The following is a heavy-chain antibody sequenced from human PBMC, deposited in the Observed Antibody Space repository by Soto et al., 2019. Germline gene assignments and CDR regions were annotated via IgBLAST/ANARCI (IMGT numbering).Heavy chain of an antibody. CDR2: ISHYGNKK. Sequence: QVQLVESGGGVVQPGRSLRLSCATSGFIFSSYGIHWLRQAPGKGLELLAIISHYGNKKYYADSVKGRFTISRDNFKNTVYLQMASRRVEDTAVYYCARDGGDFDYWGQGTLVTVSS. D-gene: IGHD3-16*01. J-gene: IGHJ4*02. CDR1: GFIFSSYG. CDR3: ARDGGDFDY. V-gene: IGHV3-33*05.